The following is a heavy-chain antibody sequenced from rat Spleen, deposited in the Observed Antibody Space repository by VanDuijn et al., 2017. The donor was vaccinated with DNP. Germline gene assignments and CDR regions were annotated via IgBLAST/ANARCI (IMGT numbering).Heavy chain of an antibody. CDR2: ISTSGGTT. CDR3: ARPQAY. V-gene: IGHV5-25*01. J-gene: IGHJ3*01. Sequence: EVQLVESGGGSVQPGRSMKLSCAASGFTFSDFYMAWVRQAPTKGLEWVATISTSGGTTYYRDSVKGRFTISRDNAKSTLYLQMDSLRSEDTATYYCARPQAYWGQGTLVTVSS. CDR1: GFTFSDFY.